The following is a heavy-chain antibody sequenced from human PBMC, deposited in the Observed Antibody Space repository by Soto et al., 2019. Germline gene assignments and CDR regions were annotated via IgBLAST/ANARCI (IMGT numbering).Heavy chain of an antibody. D-gene: IGHD6-13*01. J-gene: IGHJ6*02. CDR3: GAAGSVPFPLTTGEYGMDV. Sequence: PGESLKISCKGSGYSFTSYWISWVRQMPGKGLEWMGRIDPSDSYTNYSPSFQGHVTISADKSISTAYLQWSSLKASDTAMYYCGAAGSVPFPLTTGEYGMDVWGQGTTVTVSS. CDR1: GYSFTSYW. V-gene: IGHV5-10-1*01. CDR2: IDPSDSYT.